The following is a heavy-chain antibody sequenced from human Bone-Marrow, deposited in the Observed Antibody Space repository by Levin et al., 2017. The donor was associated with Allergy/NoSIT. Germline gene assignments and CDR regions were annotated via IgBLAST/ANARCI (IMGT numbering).Heavy chain of an antibody. CDR2: IYYSGRT. CDR1: GGSINSYY. CDR3: VRDTYNGYEYGDNDPDHDVCYLDV. V-gene: IGHV4-59*01. Sequence: PGGSLRLSCSVSGGSINSYYWTWIRQPPGKGLQWIGYIYYSGRTNYNPSLKSRVTISVDTSKNQFSLKMTSVTAADTAVYYCVRDTYNGYEYGDNDPDHDVCYLDVWGNGTTVTVSS. J-gene: IGHJ6*03. D-gene: IGHD5-12*01.